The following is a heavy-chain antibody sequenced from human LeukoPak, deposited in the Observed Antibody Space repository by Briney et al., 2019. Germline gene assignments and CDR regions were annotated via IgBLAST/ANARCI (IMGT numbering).Heavy chain of an antibody. Sequence: GGSLRLSCEASGFTFRSYSMSWVRQAPGKGLEWVSAISGGGSAFYADSVKGRFTISRDTSKNTLYLQMDSLSAEDTALYYCAKITVTTPFDYYYYGMDVWGQGTTVTVSS. CDR3: AKITVTTPFDYYYYGMDV. CDR1: GFTFRSYS. CDR2: ISGGGSA. J-gene: IGHJ6*02. D-gene: IGHD4-17*01. V-gene: IGHV3-23*01.